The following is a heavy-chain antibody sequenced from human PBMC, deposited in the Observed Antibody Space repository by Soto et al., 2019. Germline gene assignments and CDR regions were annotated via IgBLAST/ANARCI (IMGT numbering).Heavy chain of an antibody. CDR2: ISSSSSYI. D-gene: IGHD3-3*01. J-gene: IGHJ5*02. CDR3: ARGSPRFYDFWSGSNWFDP. V-gene: IGHV3-21*01. Sequence: GSLRLSCAASGFTFSSYSMNWVRQAPGKGLEWVSSISSSSSYIYYADSVKGRFTISRDNAKNSLYLQMNSLRAEDTAVYYCARGSPRFYDFWSGSNWFDPWGQGXLVTVSS. CDR1: GFTFSSYS.